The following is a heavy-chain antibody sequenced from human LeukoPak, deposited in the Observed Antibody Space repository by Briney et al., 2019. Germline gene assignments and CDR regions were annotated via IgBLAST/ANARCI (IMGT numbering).Heavy chain of an antibody. CDR3: ARMIGFGEFLYFDY. Sequence: ESGPALVEPTQTLTLTCTFSGFSPRTTGKRVSWIRQPPGKAPEWLARIDWDDDKFYSTSLKTRLTISKDTSKDQVVLTMTNMDPVDTATYYCARMIGFGEFLYFDYWGQGILVTVSS. V-gene: IGHV2-70*04. D-gene: IGHD3-10*01. CDR2: IDWDDDK. CDR1: GFSPRTTGKR. J-gene: IGHJ4*02.